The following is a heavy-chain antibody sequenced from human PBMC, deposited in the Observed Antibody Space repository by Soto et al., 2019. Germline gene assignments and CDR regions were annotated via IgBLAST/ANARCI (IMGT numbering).Heavy chain of an antibody. Sequence: EVQLLESGGGLVQPGGSLRLSCAASGFTFSSYAMRWVRQAPVKGLEWVSAISGSGGSTYYADSVKGRFTISRDNSKNTLYLQMNSLRAEDTAVYYCARRGSGSYYDYWGQGPLVNVSS. CDR1: GFTFSSYA. CDR2: ISGSGGST. D-gene: IGHD1-26*01. V-gene: IGHV3-23*01. CDR3: ARRGSGSYYDY. J-gene: IGHJ4*02.